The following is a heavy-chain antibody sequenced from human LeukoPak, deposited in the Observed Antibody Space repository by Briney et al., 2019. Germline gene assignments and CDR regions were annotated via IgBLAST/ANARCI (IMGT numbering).Heavy chain of an antibody. V-gene: IGHV3-9*01. D-gene: IGHD6-19*01. Sequence: GGSLRLSCAASGFTFDDYAMHWVRQAPGKGLEWVSGISWNSGSIGYADSVKGRFTISRDNAKNSLYLQMNSLRAEDTALYYCAKSHGQWLANPGDYWGQGILVSVSS. CDR3: AKSHGQWLANPGDY. CDR2: ISWNSGSI. CDR1: GFTFDDYA. J-gene: IGHJ4*02.